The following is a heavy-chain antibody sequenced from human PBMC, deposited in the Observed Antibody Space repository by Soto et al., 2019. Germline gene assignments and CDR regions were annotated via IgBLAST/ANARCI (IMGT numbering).Heavy chain of an antibody. D-gene: IGHD2-15*01. CDR2: ISGRNGNT. J-gene: IGHJ6*02. V-gene: IGHV1-18*04. CDR3: ARVSSSIVVVPDYGMDV. Sequence: ASVKVSCKASGYTFISHGISWVRQAPGQGLEWMGWISGRNGNTNYAQKLQGRVTLTTDTSTSTAYMKLRSLRSDDTAVFYCARVSSSIVVVPDYGMDVWGQGTTVTVSS. CDR1: GYTFISHG.